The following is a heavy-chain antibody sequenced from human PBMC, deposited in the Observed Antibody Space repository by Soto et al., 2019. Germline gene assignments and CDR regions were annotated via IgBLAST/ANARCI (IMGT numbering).Heavy chain of an antibody. CDR2: IGGSGGGT. J-gene: IGHJ4*02. Sequence: GPLRLSCAASGFTFNIYAMTWVRQAPGKGLEWVSTIGGSGGGTSYADFVRGRFTISRDNSRNTLYLQMNNLRVEDTAVYYCAKDAPGSGWLSDYWGQGTLVTVSS. CDR3: AKDAPGSGWLSDY. CDR1: GFTFNIYA. D-gene: IGHD3-22*01. V-gene: IGHV3-23*01.